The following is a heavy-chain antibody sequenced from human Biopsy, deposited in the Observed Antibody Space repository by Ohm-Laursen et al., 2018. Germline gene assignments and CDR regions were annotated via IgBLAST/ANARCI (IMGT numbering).Heavy chain of an antibody. J-gene: IGHJ2*01. D-gene: IGHD5-24*01. CDR3: ASAGYNPDWNFDL. CDR1: GGPIDSYY. Sequence: SETLSLTWPVSGGPIDSYYWSWIRQPPGQALEWIGYICFTGRTSYNPSLKSRVTMSVNTSKKQYSLRLSFVTAADTAVYYCASAGYNPDWNFDLWGRGTRVTVSS. V-gene: IGHV4-59*12. CDR2: ICFTGRT.